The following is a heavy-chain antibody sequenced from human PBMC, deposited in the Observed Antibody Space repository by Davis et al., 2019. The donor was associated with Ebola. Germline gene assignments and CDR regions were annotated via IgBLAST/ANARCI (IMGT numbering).Heavy chain of an antibody. CDR2: ISSSGSTI. Sequence: PGGSLRLSCAASGFTFSSYEMNWVRQAPGKGLEWVSYISSSGSTIYYADSVKGRFTISRDNAKNSLYLQMNSLRAEDTAVYYCARVGYDFWSGYYTSRRMDVWGQGTTVTVSS. V-gene: IGHV3-48*03. CDR3: ARVGYDFWSGYYTSRRMDV. D-gene: IGHD3-3*01. J-gene: IGHJ6*02. CDR1: GFTFSSYE.